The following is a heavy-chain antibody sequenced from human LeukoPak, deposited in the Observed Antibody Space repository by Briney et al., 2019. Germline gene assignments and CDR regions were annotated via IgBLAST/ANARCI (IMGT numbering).Heavy chain of an antibody. J-gene: IGHJ6*02. CDR1: GGSISSYY. V-gene: IGHV4-59*08. D-gene: IGHD3-10*01. Sequence: SETLSLTCTVSGGSISSYYWNWIRQPPGKGLEWIGYIYYTGSTNYNPSLKSRVTISVDMSKNQFSLKLSSVTAADTAVYFCARSSGLDVWGQGTTVTVSS. CDR3: ARSSGLDV. CDR2: IYYTGST.